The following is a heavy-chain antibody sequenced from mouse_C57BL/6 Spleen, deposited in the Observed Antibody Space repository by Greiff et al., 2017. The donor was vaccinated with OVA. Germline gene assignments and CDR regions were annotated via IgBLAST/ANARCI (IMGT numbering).Heavy chain of an antibody. V-gene: IGHV1-81*01. J-gene: IGHJ2*01. Sequence: VMLVESGAELARPGASVKLSCKASGYTFTSYGISWVKQRTGQGLEWIGEIYPRSGNTYYNEKFKGKATLTADKSSSTAYMELRSLTSEDSAVYFCARSGLGRGGFYFDYWGQGTTLTVSS. CDR3: ARSGLGRGGFYFDY. CDR2: IYPRSGNT. D-gene: IGHD4-1*01. CDR1: GYTFTSYG.